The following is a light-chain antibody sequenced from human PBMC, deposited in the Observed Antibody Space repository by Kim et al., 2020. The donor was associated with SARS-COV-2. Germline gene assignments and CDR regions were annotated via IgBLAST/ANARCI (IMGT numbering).Light chain of an antibody. Sequence: GDRVTITCRASENIGTWLAWYQQKPGRAPSLLIYLASTLESGVPSRFSGTGSGTEFSLSITSLQPDDCATYYCQHYSRFPYTFGQGTKLEIK. CDR3: QHYSRFPYT. CDR1: ENIGTW. CDR2: LAS. J-gene: IGKJ2*01. V-gene: IGKV1-5*03.